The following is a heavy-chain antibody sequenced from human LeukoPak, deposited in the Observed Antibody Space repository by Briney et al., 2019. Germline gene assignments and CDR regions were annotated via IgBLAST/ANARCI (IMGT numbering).Heavy chain of an antibody. CDR3: ARESFVVVTAQNDY. Sequence: PGGSLRLSCAASGFTFSNAWMNWVRQAPGKGLEWVSSISSSSSYIYYADSVKGRFTISRDNAKNSLYLQMNSLRAEDTAVYYCARESFVVVTAQNDYWGQGTLVTVSS. J-gene: IGHJ4*02. CDR1: GFTFSNAW. CDR2: ISSSSSYI. D-gene: IGHD2-21*02. V-gene: IGHV3-21*01.